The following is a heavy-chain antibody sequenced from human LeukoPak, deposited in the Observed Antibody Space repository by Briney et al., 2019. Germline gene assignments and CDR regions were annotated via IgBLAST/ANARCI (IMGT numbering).Heavy chain of an antibody. V-gene: IGHV1-2*02. Sequence: ASVKLCCKASGYTFTGYYMHWVRQAPAQGLEWMGWINPNTGVTNYARKSQGRVTLTRDTSIITAYMELTRLRSDDTAMYYCARDRTTVTTGYYGMDVWGQGTTLTVSS. CDR2: INPNTGVT. CDR1: GYTFTGYY. J-gene: IGHJ6*02. D-gene: IGHD4-17*01. CDR3: ARDRTTVTTGYYGMDV.